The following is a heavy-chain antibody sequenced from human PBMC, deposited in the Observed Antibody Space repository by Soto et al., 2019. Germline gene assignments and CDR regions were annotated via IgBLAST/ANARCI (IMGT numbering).Heavy chain of an antibody. Sequence: KTSETLSLTCIVSGDSMSSGAYYWNWIRQHPGKGLEWIGYIYYSGNTYYNPSLKSRIVISVDTSKNQFSLNLGSVTAADTAIYYCASSYSGYLDNWGRGALVTVS. CDR3: ASSYSGYLDN. D-gene: IGHD3-22*01. CDR1: GDSMSSGAYY. V-gene: IGHV4-31*03. J-gene: IGHJ4*02. CDR2: IYYSGNT.